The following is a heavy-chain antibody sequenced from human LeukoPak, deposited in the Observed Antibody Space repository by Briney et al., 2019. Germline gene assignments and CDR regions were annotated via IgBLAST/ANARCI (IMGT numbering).Heavy chain of an antibody. CDR1: GFTFSSYA. CDR2: IKQDGTEK. V-gene: IGHV3-7*01. D-gene: IGHD4-17*01. CDR3: ARESGSVTSEVDFDY. Sequence: QPGGSLKLSCAASGFTFSSYAMSWVRQAPGKGLEWVANIKQDGTEKYYVDSVKGRFTISRDNAKNSLYLQMNSLRAEDTAVYYCARESGSVTSEVDFDYWGQGTLVTVSS. J-gene: IGHJ4*02.